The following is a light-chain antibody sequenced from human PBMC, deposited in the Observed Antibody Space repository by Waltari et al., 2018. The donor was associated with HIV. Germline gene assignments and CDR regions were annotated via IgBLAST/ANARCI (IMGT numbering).Light chain of an antibody. CDR1: SSN. V-gene: IGLV1-47*01. Sequence: QSVLTQPPSASGTPGQRVTISCSGSSSNVHWYQKFPGTAPKLLIYRNNQRPSGVPDRFSGSKSGTSASLAINGLRSEDEADYYCAAWDAYLRGVFGGGTKLTVL. J-gene: IGLJ3*02. CDR3: AAWDAYLRGV. CDR2: RNN.